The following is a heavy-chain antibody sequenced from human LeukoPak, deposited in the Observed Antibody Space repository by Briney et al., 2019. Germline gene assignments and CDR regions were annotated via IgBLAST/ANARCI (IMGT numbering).Heavy chain of an antibody. CDR3: ARGDWNYGAFDI. CDR1: GYTFTSYY. Sequence: ASVKVSCKASGYTFTSYYMHWVRQAPGQGLEWMGIINPSGGGTSYAQKFQGRVSMTWATSTTTVYVELSSLRSEDAAVYYCARGDWNYGAFDIWGQGTMVTVSS. D-gene: IGHD1-7*01. V-gene: IGHV1-46*01. J-gene: IGHJ3*02. CDR2: INPSGGGT.